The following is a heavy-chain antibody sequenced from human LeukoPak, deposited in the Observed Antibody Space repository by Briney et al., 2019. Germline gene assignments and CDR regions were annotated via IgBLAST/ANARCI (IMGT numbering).Heavy chain of an antibody. CDR2: ISGSGGST. J-gene: IGHJ4*02. V-gene: IGHV3-23*01. Sequence: GSLRLSCAASGFTFSSYAMSWVRQAPGKGLEWVSAISGSGGSTYYADSVKGRFTISRDNSKNTLYLQMNGLRAEDTAVYYCAKVGWHETTVGATTDYWGQGTLVTVSS. CDR1: GFTFSSYA. CDR3: AKVGWHETTVGATTDY. D-gene: IGHD1-26*01.